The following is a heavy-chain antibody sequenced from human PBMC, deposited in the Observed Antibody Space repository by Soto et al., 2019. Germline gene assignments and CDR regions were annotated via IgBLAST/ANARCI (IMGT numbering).Heavy chain of an antibody. V-gene: IGHV4-38-2*02. CDR1: GYSISSGYY. CDR3: ARDWGGGGWSYCYYYYGMDV. D-gene: IGHD6-19*01. CDR2: IYHSGST. Sequence: SETLSLTCAVSGYSISSGYYWGWIRQPPGKGLEWIGSIYHSGSTYYNPSLKSRVTISVDTSKNQFSLKLSSVTAADTAVYYCARDWGGGGWSYCYYYYGMDVWGQGTTVTVSS. J-gene: IGHJ6*02.